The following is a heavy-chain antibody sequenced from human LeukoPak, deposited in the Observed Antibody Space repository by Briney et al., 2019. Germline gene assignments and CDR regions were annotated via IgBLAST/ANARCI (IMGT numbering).Heavy chain of an antibody. D-gene: IGHD2-15*01. CDR1: GGSISSGSYY. CDR2: IYTSGST. Sequence: PSETLSLTCTVSGGSISSGSYYWSWIRQPAGKGLEWIGRIYTSGSTNYNPSLKSRVTISVDTSKNQFSLKLSSVTAADTAVYYCARGYCSGGSCPGYFDYWGQGTLVTVSS. J-gene: IGHJ4*02. V-gene: IGHV4-61*02. CDR3: ARGYCSGGSCPGYFDY.